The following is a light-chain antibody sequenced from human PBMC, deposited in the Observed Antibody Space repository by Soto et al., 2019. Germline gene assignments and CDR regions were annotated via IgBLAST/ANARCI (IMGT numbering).Light chain of an antibody. V-gene: IGLV2-14*01. J-gene: IGLJ2*01. CDR1: SSDVGGYEY. Sequence: QSALTQPASVSGSPGQSITIFCTGTSSDVGGYEYVSWYQQHPGKVPRLMIYKVSNRPSGVSNRFSGSKSGNTASLTISGLQAEDEADYYCSSHSSSSTVFGGGTKLTVL. CDR3: SSHSSSSTV. CDR2: KVS.